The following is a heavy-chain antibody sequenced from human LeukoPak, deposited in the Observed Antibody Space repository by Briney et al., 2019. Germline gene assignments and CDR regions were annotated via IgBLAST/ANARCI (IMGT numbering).Heavy chain of an antibody. J-gene: IGHJ4*02. V-gene: IGHV3-21*01. CDR3: ARDDYGDYFFDY. D-gene: IGHD4-17*01. CDR2: ISSSSSYI. Sequence: PGGSLRPSCAASGFTFSSYSVNWVRQAPGKGLEWVSSISSSSSYIYYADSVKGRFTISRDNAKNSLYLQMNSLRAEDTAVYYCARDDYGDYFFDYWGQGTLVTVSS. CDR1: GFTFSSYS.